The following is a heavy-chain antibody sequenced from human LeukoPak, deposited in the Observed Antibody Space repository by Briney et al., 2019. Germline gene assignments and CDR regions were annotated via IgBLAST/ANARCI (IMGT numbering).Heavy chain of an antibody. V-gene: IGHV4-39*07. D-gene: IGHD6-19*01. CDR3: ARGRQWRYYYMDV. CDR2: INHSGST. Sequence: SETLSLTCTVSGGSISSSSYYWSWIRQPPGKGLEWIGEINHSGSTNYNPSLKSRVTISVDTSKNQFSLKLSSVTAADTAVYYCARGRQWRYYYMDVWGKGTTVTVSS. J-gene: IGHJ6*03. CDR1: GGSISSSSYY.